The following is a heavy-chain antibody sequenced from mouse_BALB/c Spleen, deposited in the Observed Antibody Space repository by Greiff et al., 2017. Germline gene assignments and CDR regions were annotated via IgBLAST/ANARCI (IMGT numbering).Heavy chain of an antibody. CDR1: GYTFTSYW. CDR2: INPSNGRT. V-gene: IGHV1S81*02. D-gene: IGHD1-2*01. Sequence: QVQLKQPGAELVKPGASVKLSCKASGYTFTSYWMHWVKQRPGQGLEWIGEINPSNGRTNYNEKFKSKATLTVDKSSSTAYMQLSSLTSEDSAVYYCARGPVRPSNCYFDVWGAGTTVTVSS. CDR3: ARGPVRPSNCYFDV. J-gene: IGHJ1*01.